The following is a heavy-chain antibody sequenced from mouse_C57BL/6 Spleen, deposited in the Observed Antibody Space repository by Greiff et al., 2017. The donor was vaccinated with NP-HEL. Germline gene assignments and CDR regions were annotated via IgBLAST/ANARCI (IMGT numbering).Heavy chain of an antibody. J-gene: IGHJ3*01. Sequence: VQLVESGEGLVKPGGSLKLSCAASGFTFSSYAMSWVRQTPEKRLEWVAYISSGGDYIYYADTVKGRFTISRDNARNTLYLQMSSLKSEDTAMYYCTREDYDYDWFAYWGQGTLVTVSA. CDR1: GFTFSSYA. V-gene: IGHV5-9-1*02. CDR3: TREDYDYDWFAY. CDR2: ISSGGDYI. D-gene: IGHD2-4*01.